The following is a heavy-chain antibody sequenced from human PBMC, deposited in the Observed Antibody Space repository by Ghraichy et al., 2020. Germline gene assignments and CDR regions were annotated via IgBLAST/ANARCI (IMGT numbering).Heavy chain of an antibody. CDR1: GFTLNNYW. D-gene: IGHD2-15*01. J-gene: IGHJ4*02. CDR2: IKSDGSST. CDR3: AREYCSGGRCFFGTGGSHFDY. V-gene: IGHV3-74*01. Sequence: GGSLRLSCAASGFTLNNYWMHWVRQAPGKGLVWVSRIKSDGSSTTYADSVKGRFTISRDNAKNTLYLQMNGLRADDTAVYYCAREYCSGGRCFFGTGGSHFDYWGQGTLVTVSS.